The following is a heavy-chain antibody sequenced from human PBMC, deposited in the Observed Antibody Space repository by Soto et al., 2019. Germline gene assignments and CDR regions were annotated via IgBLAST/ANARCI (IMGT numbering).Heavy chain of an antibody. CDR2: IYYSGST. CDR3: ARDRWFAF. V-gene: IGHV4-61*01. CDR1: GGSVSSGSYY. J-gene: IGHJ6*02. D-gene: IGHD3-10*01. Sequence: QVQLQESGPGLVKPSETLSLTCTVSGGSVSSGSYYWSWIRQPPGKGLEWIGYIYYSGSTNYNPSLKSRVTISVDTSKNQFSLKLSYVTAADTAVYYCARDRWFAFWGQGTTVTVSS.